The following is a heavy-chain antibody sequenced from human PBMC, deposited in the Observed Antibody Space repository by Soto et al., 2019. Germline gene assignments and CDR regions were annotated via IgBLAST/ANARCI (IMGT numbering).Heavy chain of an antibody. Sequence: SGPTLVHSTQTLTLTCTFSGFSLSSSGVGVGWTRQPPGKALEWLALIYWNDDKRYSPSLKSRLTITKDTSKNQVVLTMTNMDTVDTATYSCAHSPRLRPRGWFDTWGQ. CDR1: GFSLSSSGVG. V-gene: IGHV2-5*01. CDR3: AHSPRLRPRGWFDT. CDR2: IYWNDDK. J-gene: IGHJ5*02. D-gene: IGHD5-12*01.